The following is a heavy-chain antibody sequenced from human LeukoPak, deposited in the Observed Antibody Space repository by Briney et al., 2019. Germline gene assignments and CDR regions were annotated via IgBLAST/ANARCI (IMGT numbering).Heavy chain of an antibody. Sequence: GGSLRLSCVASGFTFSSYAMSWVRQAPGKGLEWVSAISGSGVTTHYAGSVKGRFSISRDNAKNSMLLQMNSLRAEDTAVYYCARADYGGNLFFDYWGQGALVTVSS. CDR3: ARADYGGNLFFDY. D-gene: IGHD4-23*01. CDR2: ISGSGVTT. J-gene: IGHJ4*02. V-gene: IGHV3-23*01. CDR1: GFTFSSYA.